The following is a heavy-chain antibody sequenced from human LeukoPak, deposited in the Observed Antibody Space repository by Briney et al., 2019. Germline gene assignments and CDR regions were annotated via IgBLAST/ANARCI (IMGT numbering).Heavy chain of an antibody. CDR2: ISAYNGNT. V-gene: IGHV1-18*01. J-gene: IGHJ3*02. D-gene: IGHD4-17*01. Sequence: ASVKVSCKASGYTFTSYGISWVRQAPGQRPEWMGWISAYNGNTNYGQRLQGRVTMTTDTSTRTAYMELRSLRSDDTAVYYCARVYGDYGDAFDIWGQGTMVTVSS. CDR1: GYTFTSYG. CDR3: ARVYGDYGDAFDI.